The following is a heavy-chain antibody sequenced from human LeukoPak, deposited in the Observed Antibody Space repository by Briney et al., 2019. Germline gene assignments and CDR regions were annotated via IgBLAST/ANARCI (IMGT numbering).Heavy chain of an antibody. CDR1: GFTFSSYA. CDR3: ARDLSWGRGIAVAATPDYYYYYMDV. CDR2: IPYDGSNK. D-gene: IGHD6-19*01. Sequence: PGGSLRLSCAASGFTFSSYAMHWVRQAPGKGLEWVALIPYDGSNKYYADSVKGRFTVSRDNSKNTLYLQMNSLRAEDTAVYYCARDLSWGRGIAVAATPDYYYYYMDVWGKGTTVTVSS. V-gene: IGHV3-30*04. J-gene: IGHJ6*03.